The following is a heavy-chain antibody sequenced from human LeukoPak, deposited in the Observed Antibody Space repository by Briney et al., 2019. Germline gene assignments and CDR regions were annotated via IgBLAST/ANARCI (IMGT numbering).Heavy chain of an antibody. CDR1: GFTFSIYS. D-gene: IGHD6-13*01. CDR3: AREDASSWDY. J-gene: IGHJ4*02. V-gene: IGHV3-21*01. Sequence: RGSLRLSCAASGFTFSIYSMDWVRQAPGKGLEWVSSIISSGSYIYYADSAKGRFTISRDNAKNSLYLQMNSLRAEDTAVYYCAREDASSWDYWGQGILVTVSS. CDR2: IISSGSYI.